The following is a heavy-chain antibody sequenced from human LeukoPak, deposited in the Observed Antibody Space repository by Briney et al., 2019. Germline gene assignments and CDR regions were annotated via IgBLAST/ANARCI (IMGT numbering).Heavy chain of an antibody. CDR2: ISGSGGST. CDR3: AKGGVGDFWSGPYYYGMDV. Sequence: PGGSLRLSCAASGFTFSSYAMSWVRQVPGKGLEWVSAISGSGGSTYYADSVKGRFTISRDNSKNTLYLQMNSLRAEDTAVYYCAKGGVGDFWSGPYYYGMDVWGQGTTVTVSS. J-gene: IGHJ6*02. CDR1: GFTFSSYA. D-gene: IGHD3-3*01. V-gene: IGHV3-23*01.